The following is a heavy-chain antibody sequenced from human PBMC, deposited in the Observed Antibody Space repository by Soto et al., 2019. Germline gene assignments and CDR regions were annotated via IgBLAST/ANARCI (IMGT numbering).Heavy chain of an antibody. CDR1: GGSISSGDYY. D-gene: IGHD3-10*01. V-gene: IGHV4-30-4*01. CDR2: IYYSGST. J-gene: IGHJ1*01. CDR3: ASHVSGSYSSAEYFQH. Sequence: SETLSLTCTVSGGSISSGDYYWSWIRQPPGKGLEWIGYIYYSGSTYYNPSLKSRVTISVDTSKNQFSLKLSSVTAADTAVYYCASHVSGSYSSAEYFQHWGQGTLVTVSS.